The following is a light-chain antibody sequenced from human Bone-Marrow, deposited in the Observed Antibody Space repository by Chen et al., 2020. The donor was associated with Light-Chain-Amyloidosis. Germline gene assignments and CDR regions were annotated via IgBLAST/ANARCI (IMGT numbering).Light chain of an antibody. Sequence: IVMTLSPDSLTLSLGERATINCKSSQSVLYSSNNKNYLAWYQQKPGQPPNLLIYWASTRKSGVPDRFSGSGSGTDFTLTISSLQAEDVAVYYCHQYYSPDSFGQGTKLEIK. V-gene: IGKV4-1*01. J-gene: IGKJ2*03. CDR2: WAS. CDR1: QSVLYSSNNKNY. CDR3: HQYYSPDS.